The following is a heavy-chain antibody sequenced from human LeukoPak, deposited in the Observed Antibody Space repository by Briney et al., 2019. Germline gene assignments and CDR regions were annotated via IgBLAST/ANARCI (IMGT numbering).Heavy chain of an antibody. Sequence: GRSLRLPCAASGFTFSSYGMHWVRQAPGKGLEWVAVIWYDGSNKYYADSVKGRFTISRDNSKNTLYLQMNSLRAEDTAVYYCARDRVGYCSGGSCYRIYYGMDVWGQGTTVTVSS. J-gene: IGHJ6*02. V-gene: IGHV3-33*01. CDR2: IWYDGSNK. CDR1: GFTFSSYG. D-gene: IGHD2-15*01. CDR3: ARDRVGYCSGGSCYRIYYGMDV.